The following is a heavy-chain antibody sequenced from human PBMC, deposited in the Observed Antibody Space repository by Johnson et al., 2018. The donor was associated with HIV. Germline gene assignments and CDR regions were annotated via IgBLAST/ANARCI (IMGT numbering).Heavy chain of an antibody. CDR3: ARDPSRSPGAFDI. CDR2: IYSGGTT. J-gene: IGHJ3*02. CDR1: GFTVSSNY. V-gene: IGHV3-53*01. Sequence: VQLVESGGGLIQPGGSLRLSCAVSGFTVSSNYMSWVRQAPGKGLEWVSVIYSGGTTNYADSVQGRFTISRDNSTNTLYLQMNSLRADDTAVYYCARDPSRSPGAFDIWGQGTMVTVSS.